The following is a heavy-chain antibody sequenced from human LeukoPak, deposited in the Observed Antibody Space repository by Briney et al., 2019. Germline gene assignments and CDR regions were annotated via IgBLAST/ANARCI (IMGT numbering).Heavy chain of an antibody. Sequence: SETLSLTCAVYGGSFSGYYWSWIRQPPGKGLEWIGEINHSGSTSYNPSLKSRVTISVDTSKNQFSLKLSSVTAADTAVYYCARGFTYYDFWSGYRGFDYWGQGTLVTVSS. CDR3: ARGFTYYDFWSGYRGFDY. CDR1: GGSFSGYY. V-gene: IGHV4-34*01. J-gene: IGHJ4*02. D-gene: IGHD3-3*01. CDR2: INHSGST.